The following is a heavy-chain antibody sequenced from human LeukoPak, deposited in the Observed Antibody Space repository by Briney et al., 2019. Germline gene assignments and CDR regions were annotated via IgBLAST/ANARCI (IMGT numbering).Heavy chain of an antibody. D-gene: IGHD5-24*01. CDR3: TRVGYIDEGIDY. CDR2: INSDGSST. V-gene: IGHV3-74*03. J-gene: IGHJ4*02. CDR1: GFTFSSYW. Sequence: GGSLRLSCVPSGFTFSSYWMHWVRQAPGKGLVWVSRINSDGSSTTYADSVKGRFTISRDNAKNSLYLQMNSLRAEDTAIYYCTRVGYIDEGIDYWGQGTLVTVSS.